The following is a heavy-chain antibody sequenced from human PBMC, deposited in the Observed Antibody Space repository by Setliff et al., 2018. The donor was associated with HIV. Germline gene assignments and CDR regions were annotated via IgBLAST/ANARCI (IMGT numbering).Heavy chain of an antibody. D-gene: IGHD5-12*01. CDR1: GGTFSSYG. J-gene: IGHJ4*02. V-gene: IGHV1-69*10. CDR2: IIPMYGVA. CDR3: ARSAHDSETGY. Sequence: SVKVSCKASGGTFSSYGITWVRQAPGQGPEWMGGIIPMYGVANYAQKFQGRVTMTWDTSTSTVYMELSSLRSEDTAFYYCARSAHDSETGYWGQGTLVTVSS.